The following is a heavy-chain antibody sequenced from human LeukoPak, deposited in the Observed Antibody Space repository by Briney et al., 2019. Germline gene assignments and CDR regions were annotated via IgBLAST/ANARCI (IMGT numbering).Heavy chain of an antibody. Sequence: VKXXXKASGGTFSSYAISWVRQAPGQGLEWMGRIIPILGIANYAQKFQGRVTITADKSTSTAYMELSSLRSEDTAVYFCARRGHGYGSPFDYWAREPWSPSPQ. V-gene: IGHV1-69*04. CDR3: ARRGHGYGSPFDY. CDR1: GGTFSSYA. J-gene: IGHJ4*02. D-gene: IGHD5-18*01. CDR2: IIPILGIA.